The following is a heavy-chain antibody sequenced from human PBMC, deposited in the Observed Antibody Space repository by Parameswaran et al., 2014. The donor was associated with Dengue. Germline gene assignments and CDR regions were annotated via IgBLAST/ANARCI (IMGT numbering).Heavy chain of an antibody. Sequence: ASETLSLTCTVSGGSISSSSYYWGWIRQPPGKGLEWIGSIYYSGSTYYNPSLKSRVTISVDTSKNQFSLKLSSVTAADTAVYYCARGPYVDIVSYWGQGTLVTVSS. CDR2: IYYSGST. D-gene: IGHD5/OR15-5a*01. V-gene: IGHV4-39*07. CDR1: GGSISSSSYY. J-gene: IGHJ4*02. CDR3: ARGPYVDIVSY.